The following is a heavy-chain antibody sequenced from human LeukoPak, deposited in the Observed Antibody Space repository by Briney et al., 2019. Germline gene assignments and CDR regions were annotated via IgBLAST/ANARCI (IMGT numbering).Heavy chain of an antibody. CDR2: ITSGGGYT. Sequence: GGSLRLSCAASGFTFSTYNMNWVRQAPGKGLEWVSSITSGGGYTYYADSVKGRFTTSRDNAKNSLSLRLDSLRAEDTAVYYCARGHHDVLTSSYKWTPDYWGQGTLVTVSS. J-gene: IGHJ4*02. CDR1: GFTFSTYN. D-gene: IGHD3-9*01. V-gene: IGHV3-21*06. CDR3: ARGHHDVLTSSYKWTPDY.